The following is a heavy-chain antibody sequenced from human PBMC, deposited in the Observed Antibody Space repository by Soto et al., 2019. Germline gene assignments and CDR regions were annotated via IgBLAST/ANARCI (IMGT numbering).Heavy chain of an antibody. J-gene: IGHJ5*02. Sequence: QVQLVESGGGVVQPGRSLRLSCAASGFTFSSYGIHRVRQAPGKGLEWVAVISFDGTNKYYADSVKGRFTISRDNSVNTVYLQMNSLRPEDTARYYCTKQGQPQHNWFDPWGQGTEVTVSS. D-gene: IGHD6-13*01. V-gene: IGHV3-30*18. CDR1: GFTFSSYG. CDR3: TKQGQPQHNWFDP. CDR2: ISFDGTNK.